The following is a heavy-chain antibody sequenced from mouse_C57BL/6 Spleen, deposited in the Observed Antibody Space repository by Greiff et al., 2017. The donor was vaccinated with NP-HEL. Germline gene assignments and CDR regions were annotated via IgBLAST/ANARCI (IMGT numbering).Heavy chain of an antibody. J-gene: IGHJ1*03. D-gene: IGHD2-5*01. V-gene: IGHV7-3*01. CDR1: GFTFTDYY. Sequence: EVQVVESGGGLVQPGGSLSLSCAASGFTFTDYYMSWVRQPPGKALEWLGFIRNKANGYTTEYSASVKGRFTISRDNSQSILYLQMNALRAEDSATYYCARSSYYSRWYFDVWGTGTTVTVSS. CDR3: ARSSYYSRWYFDV. CDR2: IRNKANGYTT.